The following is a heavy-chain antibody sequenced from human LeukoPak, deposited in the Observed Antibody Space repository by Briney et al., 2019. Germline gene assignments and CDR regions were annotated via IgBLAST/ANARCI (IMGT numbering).Heavy chain of an antibody. V-gene: IGHV4-59*01. CDR3: ARGGTYRGGADY. J-gene: IGHJ4*02. CDR2: MYYSGSP. D-gene: IGHD4-11*01. Sequence: PSETLSLTCTVSGGSISSYYWSWIRQPPGKGLEWIGYMYYSGSPNYNPSLKSRATMSVDTSKNQFSLKLNSVTAADTAVYYCARGGTYRGGADYWGQGTLVTVSS. CDR1: GGSISSYY.